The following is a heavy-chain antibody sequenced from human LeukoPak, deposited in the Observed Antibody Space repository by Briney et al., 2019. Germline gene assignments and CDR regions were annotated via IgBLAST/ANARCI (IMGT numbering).Heavy chain of an antibody. Sequence: GGSLRLSCAASGFTFGSYWMTWVRQAPGKGLEWVANIKQDGSEKNYVDSVKGRFTISRDNAKNSLDLQMSSPRAEDTAIYYCARGCSSTSCSGWFDPWGQGTLVTVSS. CDR3: ARGCSSTSCSGWFDP. J-gene: IGHJ5*02. CDR1: GFTFGSYW. D-gene: IGHD2-2*01. CDR2: IKQDGSEK. V-gene: IGHV3-7*01.